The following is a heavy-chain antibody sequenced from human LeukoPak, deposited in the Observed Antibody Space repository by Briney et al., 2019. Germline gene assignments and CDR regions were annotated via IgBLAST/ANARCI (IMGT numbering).Heavy chain of an antibody. Sequence: ASVQVSCLASGYTLTGYYMHWVRQAPGQGREWMGWINPNNGGTNYAQKLQGRVTMTRDTSNSTAYMELSRLRSDDTAVYYCARGPWLVANWFDPWGQGTLVTVSS. CDR3: ARGPWLVANWFDP. J-gene: IGHJ5*02. CDR2: INPNNGGT. CDR1: GYTLTGYY. D-gene: IGHD6-19*01. V-gene: IGHV1-2*02.